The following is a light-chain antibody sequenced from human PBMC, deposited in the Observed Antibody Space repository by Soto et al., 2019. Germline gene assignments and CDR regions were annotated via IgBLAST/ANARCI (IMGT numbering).Light chain of an antibody. CDR1: RAISSSF. J-gene: IGKJ3*01. CDR2: GAS. Sequence: IVLTQSPGTLSLSPGDRATLSCRASRAISSSFLAWYQQKPGQAPRLLIYGASSRATGIPDRFSGSGSGTDFTLIISRLEPEDFAVYYCQQYGGSPLLTFAPGTKVDIK. CDR3: QQYGGSPLLT. V-gene: IGKV3-20*01.